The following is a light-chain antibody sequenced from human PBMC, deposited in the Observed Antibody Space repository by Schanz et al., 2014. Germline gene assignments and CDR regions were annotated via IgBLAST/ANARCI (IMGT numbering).Light chain of an antibody. CDR1: QNVGTY. J-gene: IGKJ5*01. V-gene: IGKV3D-15*01. Sequence: EIVLTQSPPTLSLSPGERATLSCRASQNVGTYLAWYQKKPGQAPRLVISAASRRATGIPDRFSGSGSGTEFTLTISSLQSEDFAVYYCLQNNTWPFTFGQGTRLE. CDR2: AAS. CDR3: LQNNTWPFT.